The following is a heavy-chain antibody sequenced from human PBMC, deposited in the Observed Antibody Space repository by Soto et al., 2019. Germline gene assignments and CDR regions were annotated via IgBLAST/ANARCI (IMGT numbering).Heavy chain of an antibody. V-gene: IGHV4-31*03. CDR2: IYDSESA. CDR3: ARASSSSSAADY. J-gene: IGHJ4*02. Sequence: QVQLQESGPGLVKPSQTLSLTCSVSGESISSGGYYWSWIRHHPGKGLEWIGNIYDSESAYYNPSLKSRVTISMDTSKNHFAMRLSSVTAADTAVYCCARASSSSSAADYWGQGTLATVSS. D-gene: IGHD6-6*01. CDR1: GESISSGGYY.